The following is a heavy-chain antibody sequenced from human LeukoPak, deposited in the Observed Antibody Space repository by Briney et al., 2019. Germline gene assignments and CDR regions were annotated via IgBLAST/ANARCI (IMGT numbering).Heavy chain of an antibody. CDR1: GGSFSGYY. CDR3: ARRLGMVRRVKSNWWYFDL. V-gene: IGHV4-34*01. Sequence: SETLSLTCAVYGGSFSGYYWSWIRQPPEKGLEWIGEINHSGSTNYNPSLKSRVTISVDTSKNHFSLKLSSVTAADTAVYYCARRLGMVRRVKSNWWYFDLWGRGTLVTVSS. D-gene: IGHD3-10*01. J-gene: IGHJ2*01. CDR2: INHSGST.